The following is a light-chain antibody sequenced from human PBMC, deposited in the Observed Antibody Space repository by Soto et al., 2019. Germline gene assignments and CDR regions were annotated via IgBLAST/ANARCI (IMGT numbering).Light chain of an antibody. V-gene: IGLV2-14*01. Sequence: SQPAPVSGSPGQSSNISCTGTSSDVGGYNYVSWYQQHPGKAPKLMIYDVSNRPSGVSNRFSGSKSGNTASLSISGLQAEDEADYYCSSYTSSSTRVFGTGTKVTVL. CDR1: SSDVGGYNY. CDR3: SSYTSSSTRV. J-gene: IGLJ1*01. CDR2: DVS.